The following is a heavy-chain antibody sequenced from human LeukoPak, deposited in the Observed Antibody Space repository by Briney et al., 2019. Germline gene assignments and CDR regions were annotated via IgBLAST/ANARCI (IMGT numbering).Heavy chain of an antibody. V-gene: IGHV4-59*01. J-gene: IGHJ4*02. CDR1: GGSISSYY. Sequence: NPSETLSLTCTVSGGSISSYYWSWIRQPPGKGLEWIGYIYYCGSTNYNPSLKSRVTISVDTSKNQFSLKLSSVTAADTAVYYCARATSGIAAAGQLYFDYWGQGTLVTVSS. D-gene: IGHD6-13*01. CDR2: IYYCGST. CDR3: ARATSGIAAAGQLYFDY.